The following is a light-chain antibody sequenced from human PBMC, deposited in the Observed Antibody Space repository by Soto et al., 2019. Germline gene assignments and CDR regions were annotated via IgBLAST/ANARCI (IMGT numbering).Light chain of an antibody. CDR1: NSDIGAYNY. V-gene: IGLV2-14*01. Sequence: QSALTQPASVSGSLGQSITISCTGTNSDIGAYNYVSWYQQHPGKAPKLIIYEVRYRPSGVSNRFSASKSANTASLTISGLQTEDEADYYCNSFASSNSLIFGGGTKLTVL. CDR2: EVR. J-gene: IGLJ2*01. CDR3: NSFASSNSLI.